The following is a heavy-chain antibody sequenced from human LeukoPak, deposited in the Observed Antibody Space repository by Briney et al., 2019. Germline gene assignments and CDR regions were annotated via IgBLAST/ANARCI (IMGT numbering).Heavy chain of an antibody. D-gene: IGHD6-19*01. CDR2: ISGSGGST. CDR3: VPGGQWLVPYFDH. V-gene: IGHV3-23*01. J-gene: IGHJ4*02. CDR1: GFTFSSYA. Sequence: GGSLRLSCAASGFTFSSYAMSWVRQAPGKGLEWVSAISGSGGSTYYADSVKGRFTISRDNSKNTLYLQMNSLRAEDTAVYYCVPGGQWLVPYFDHWGQGTLVTVSS.